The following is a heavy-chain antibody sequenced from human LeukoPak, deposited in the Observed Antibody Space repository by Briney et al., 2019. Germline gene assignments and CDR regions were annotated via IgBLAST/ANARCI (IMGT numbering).Heavy chain of an antibody. CDR3: AKTTTGYSSGRFPGWPVDY. J-gene: IGHJ4*02. Sequence: HSGGSLRLSCAASGFTFSSYAMYWVRQAPGKGLEWVSGIFGSGGSTHYADSVKGRFTISRDNSKNTVYLQMNCLRAEDTAVYYCAKTTTGYSSGRFPGWPVDYWGQGTLVTVSS. D-gene: IGHD6-19*01. V-gene: IGHV3-23*01. CDR1: GFTFSSYA. CDR2: IFGSGGST.